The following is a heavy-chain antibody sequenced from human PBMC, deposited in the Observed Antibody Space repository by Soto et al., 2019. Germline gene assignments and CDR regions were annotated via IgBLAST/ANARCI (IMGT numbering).Heavy chain of an antibody. CDR3: ASDCVGGGGSCYSDWFDP. Sequence: EVQLVESGGGLVQPGGSLRLSCAASGFSFSSFWMTWVRQAPGKGLEWVANIKQDGSEKYYVDSVKGRFTISRDNAKNSLYLQMNSLRAEDTAVYYCASDCVGGGGSCYSDWFDPWGQGTLVTVSS. CDR2: IKQDGSEK. CDR1: GFSFSSFW. D-gene: IGHD2-15*01. J-gene: IGHJ5*02. V-gene: IGHV3-7*03.